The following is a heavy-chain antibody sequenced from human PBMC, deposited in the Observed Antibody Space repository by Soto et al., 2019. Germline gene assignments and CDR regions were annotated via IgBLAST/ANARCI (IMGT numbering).Heavy chain of an antibody. D-gene: IGHD3-10*01. J-gene: IGHJ4*02. CDR2: ISYDGSNK. CDR1: GFTFSSYA. Sequence: GGSLRLSCAASGFTFSSYAMHWVRQAPGKGLEWVAVISYDGSNKYYADSVKGRFTISRDNSKNTPYLQMNSLRAEDTAVYYCARERGFFDYWGQGTLVTVSS. CDR3: ARERGFFDY. V-gene: IGHV3-30-3*01.